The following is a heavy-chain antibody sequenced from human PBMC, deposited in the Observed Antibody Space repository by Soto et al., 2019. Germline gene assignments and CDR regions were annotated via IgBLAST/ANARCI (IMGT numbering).Heavy chain of an antibody. J-gene: IGHJ5*01. Sequence: ASLKVSCKTSGYSFHNSGISWVRQAPGQGLEWMGWISVFNGYAHSAQKFQGRVIMTADTFTSTAYMELRGLRSDDTAMYYCSKNGTTWFASWGQGTPVTVSS. D-gene: IGHD1-1*01. CDR1: GYSFHNSG. CDR2: ISVFNGYA. CDR3: SKNGTTWFAS. V-gene: IGHV1-18*01.